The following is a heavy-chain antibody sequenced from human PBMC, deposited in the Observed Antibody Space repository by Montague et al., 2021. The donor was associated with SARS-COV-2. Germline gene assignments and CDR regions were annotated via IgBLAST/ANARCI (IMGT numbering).Heavy chain of an antibody. V-gene: IGHV3-33*01. Sequence: SLSLSWSASGFTFSSYGMHWVHQAPGKGLEWVAVIWYDGSNKYYADSVKGRFTISRDNSKNTLYLQMNSLRAEDTAVYYCARDPHDFWSGYYKGNDAFDIWGQGTMVTVSS. J-gene: IGHJ3*02. D-gene: IGHD3-3*01. CDR1: GFTFSSYG. CDR2: IWYDGSNK. CDR3: ARDPHDFWSGYYKGNDAFDI.